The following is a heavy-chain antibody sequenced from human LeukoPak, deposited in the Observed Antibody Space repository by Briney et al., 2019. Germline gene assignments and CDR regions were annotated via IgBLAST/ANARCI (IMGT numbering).Heavy chain of an antibody. J-gene: IGHJ4*02. CDR3: ARDRDTAMGL. CDR1: GFIFSNYG. D-gene: IGHD5-18*01. CDR2: VAHDGSVA. Sequence: GGSLRLSCEASGFIFSNYGMHWVRQDPGKGLEWVAVVAHDGSVAYYADWVKGRFTISRDNSKNTVYLQINNLGGEDTAVYYCARDRDTAMGLWGQGTLVTVSS. V-gene: IGHV3-30*03.